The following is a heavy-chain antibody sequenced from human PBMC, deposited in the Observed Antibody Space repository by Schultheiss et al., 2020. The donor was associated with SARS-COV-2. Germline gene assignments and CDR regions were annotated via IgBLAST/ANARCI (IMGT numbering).Heavy chain of an antibody. V-gene: IGHV2-70*17. CDR2: IDWDDDK. J-gene: IGHJ3*02. D-gene: IGHD2-2*01. CDR1: GFSLSTSGMC. Sequence: SGPTLVKPTQTLTLTCTFSGFSLSTSGMCVSWIRQPPGKALEWLARIDWDDDKFYSTSLKTRLTISKDTSKNQVVLTMTNMDPVDTATYYCARIRPYCSSTSCYHDAFDIWGQGTMVTVSS. CDR3: ARIRPYCSSTSCYHDAFDI.